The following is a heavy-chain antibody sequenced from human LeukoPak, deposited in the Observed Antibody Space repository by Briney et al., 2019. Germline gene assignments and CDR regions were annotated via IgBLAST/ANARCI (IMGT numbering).Heavy chain of an antibody. CDR3: ARDGEWELHDWFDP. V-gene: IGHV1-2*02. CDR1: GYTFTGYY. J-gene: IGHJ5*02. Sequence: ASVKASCKASGYTFTGYYMHWVRQAPGQGLEWMGWINPNSGGTNYAQKFQGRVTMTRDTSISTAYMELSRLRSDDTAVYYCARDGEWELHDWFDPWGQGTLVTVSS. D-gene: IGHD1-26*01. CDR2: INPNSGGT.